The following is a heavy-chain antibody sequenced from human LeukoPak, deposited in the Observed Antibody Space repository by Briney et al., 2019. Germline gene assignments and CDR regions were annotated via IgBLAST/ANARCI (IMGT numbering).Heavy chain of an antibody. J-gene: IGHJ3*02. V-gene: IGHV4-4*02. D-gene: IGHD2-21*02. CDR3: ARDVVVTYSPDAFDI. CDR2: IHRSGST. Sequence: PSGTLSLTCAVSGGSISSTTWWSWVRQSPGKGLEWIGEIHRSGSTTYNPSLKSRVTISVDTSNNQFSLSLSSVTAADTAVYYCARDVVVTYSPDAFDIWGQGTMVAVSS. CDR1: GGSISSTTW.